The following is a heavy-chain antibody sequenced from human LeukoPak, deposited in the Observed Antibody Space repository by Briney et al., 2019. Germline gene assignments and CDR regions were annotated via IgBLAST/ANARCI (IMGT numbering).Heavy chain of an antibody. V-gene: IGHV3-48*04. D-gene: IGHD1-26*01. J-gene: IGHJ4*02. CDR3: ARDRFSGSYPLDY. Sequence: GGSLRLSCAASGFTFSSYGMSWVRQAPGKGLEWVSYISSSGSIIYYADSVEGRFTISRDNAKNSLYLQVNSLRAEDTAVYYCARDRFSGSYPLDYWGQGTLVTVSS. CDR2: ISSSGSII. CDR1: GFTFSSYG.